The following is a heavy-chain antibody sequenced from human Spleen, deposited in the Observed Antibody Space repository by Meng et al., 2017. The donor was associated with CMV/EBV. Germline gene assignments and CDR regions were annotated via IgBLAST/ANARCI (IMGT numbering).Heavy chain of an antibody. Sequence: GESLKISCAASGFTFSSYGMHWVRQAPGKGLEWVAFIRYDGSNKYYADSVKGRFTISRDNSKNTLYLQMSSLRAEDTAVYYCAREYYDFWSGSWYYGMDVWGQGTTVTVSS. J-gene: IGHJ6*02. V-gene: IGHV3-30*02. D-gene: IGHD3-3*01. CDR3: AREYYDFWSGSWYYGMDV. CDR1: GFTFSSYG. CDR2: IRYDGSNK.